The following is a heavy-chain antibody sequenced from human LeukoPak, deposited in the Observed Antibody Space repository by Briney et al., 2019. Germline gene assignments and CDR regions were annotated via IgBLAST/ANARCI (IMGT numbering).Heavy chain of an antibody. CDR2: ISSNGGST. D-gene: IGHD3-10*01. J-gene: IGHJ3*02. CDR1: GLTLSRYS. CDR3: ARAEFRSFVI. Sequence: GGSLRLSCAASGLTLSRYSMHWVRQAPGKGLEYVSAISSNGGSTYYANSVKGRFTISRDNSKNTLYLQMGSLRADDMALYYCARAEFRSFVIWGQGTMVTVSS. V-gene: IGHV3-64*01.